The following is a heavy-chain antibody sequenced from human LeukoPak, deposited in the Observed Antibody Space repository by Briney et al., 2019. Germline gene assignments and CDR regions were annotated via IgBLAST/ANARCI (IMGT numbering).Heavy chain of an antibody. CDR1: GVSISSFY. D-gene: IGHD4-17*01. J-gene: IGHJ5*02. Sequence: SETLSLTCTVSGVSISSFYWSWIRQPPGTGLEWIGYIYYSGSTNYNPSLKSRVTISIDTSKNQFSLKLSSVTAADTAVYYCARLGASVTTLSWFDPWGQGTLVTVSS. V-gene: IGHV4-59*08. CDR3: ARLGASVTTLSWFDP. CDR2: IYYSGST.